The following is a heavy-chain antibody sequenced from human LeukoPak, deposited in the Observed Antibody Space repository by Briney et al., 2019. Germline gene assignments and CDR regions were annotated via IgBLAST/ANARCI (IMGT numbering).Heavy chain of an antibody. CDR2: IWYDGSKK. D-gene: IGHD3-10*01. CDR1: GFTFSSYG. CDR3: ARSRSRRFGEFSYYFDY. J-gene: IGHJ4*02. V-gene: IGHV3-33*01. Sequence: PGRSLRLSCAASGFTFSSYGMHWVRQAPGKGLEWVAVIWYDGSKKYYADSVKGRFTISRDNSKNTLYLQMNSLRAEDTAVYYCARSRSRRFGEFSYYFDYWGQGTLVTVSS.